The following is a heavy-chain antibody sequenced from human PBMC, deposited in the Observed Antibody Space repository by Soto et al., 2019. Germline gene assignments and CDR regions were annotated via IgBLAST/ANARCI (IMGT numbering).Heavy chain of an antibody. CDR3: ARAHYGDYGYGMDD. CDR2: IYHSGTT. CDR1: GVSISSLGSS. J-gene: IGHJ6*02. V-gene: IGHV4-30-2*01. Sequence: PSGTLSLTAVIFGVSISSLGSSWHSIWQPPGKGLEWIGYIYHSGTTYYNPSLKSRVTISVDRSKNQFSLKLSSVTAADTAVYYCARAHYGDYGYGMDDWGQGTTVTVS. D-gene: IGHD4-17*01.